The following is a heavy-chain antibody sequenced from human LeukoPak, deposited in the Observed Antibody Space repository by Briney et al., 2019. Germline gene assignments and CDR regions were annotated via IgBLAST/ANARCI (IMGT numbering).Heavy chain of an antibody. CDR2: ISSSSSYI. J-gene: IGHJ6*02. CDR3: AREDTSYYYGMDV. CDR1: GFTFSSYS. Sequence: GGSLRLSCAASGFTFSSYSMNWVRQAPGKGLEWVSSISSSSSYIYYADSVKGRFTISRDSAKNSLCLQMNSLRAEDTAVYYCAREDTSYYYGMDVWGQGTTVTVSS. V-gene: IGHV3-21*01.